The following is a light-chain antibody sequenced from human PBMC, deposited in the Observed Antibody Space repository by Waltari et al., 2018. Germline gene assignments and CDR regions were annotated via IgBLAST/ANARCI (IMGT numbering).Light chain of an antibody. J-gene: IGKJ4*01. CDR1: QSISNW. V-gene: IGKV1-5*03. Sequence: DIQMTQSPSTLSASVGDRFTITCRASQSISNWLAWYQQKPGKAPKLLIYKASTLESGVPSRFSGSVSGTEFTLTISSLQPDDFATYYFQQYNSYSLLTFGGGTKVEIK. CDR3: QQYNSYSLLT. CDR2: KAS.